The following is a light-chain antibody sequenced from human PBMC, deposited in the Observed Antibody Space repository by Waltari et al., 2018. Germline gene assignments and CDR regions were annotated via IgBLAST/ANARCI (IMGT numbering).Light chain of an antibody. CDR3: QQYYSTPVT. CDR1: QSVLYSSNNKNY. Sequence: DIVMTQSPDSLAVSLGKRATINCKSSQSVLYSSNNKNYLAWYQQKPGQPPKLLIYWASTRESGVPDRFSGSGSGTDFTLTISSLQAEDVAVYYCQQYYSTPVTFGQGTKVEIK. J-gene: IGKJ1*01. V-gene: IGKV4-1*01. CDR2: WAS.